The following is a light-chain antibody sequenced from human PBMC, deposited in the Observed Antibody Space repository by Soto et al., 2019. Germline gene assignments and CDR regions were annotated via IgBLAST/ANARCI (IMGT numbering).Light chain of an antibody. CDR1: QSISHW. CDR3: QQYISYAYP. CDR2: KAS. Sequence: DIQLTQSPSTLSASVGDRVTITCRASQSISHWLAWYQHKPGKAPKLLIYKASSLQSGVPSRFNVSGSVTEFTLTINSRQSDDFSTYYCQQYISYAYPFGQGTKLDIK. V-gene: IGKV1-5*03. J-gene: IGKJ2*01.